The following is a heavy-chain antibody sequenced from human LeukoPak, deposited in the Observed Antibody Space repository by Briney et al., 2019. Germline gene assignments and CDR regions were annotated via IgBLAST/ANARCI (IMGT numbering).Heavy chain of an antibody. D-gene: IGHD3-16*02. V-gene: IGHV1-46*01. J-gene: IGHJ4*02. CDR2: INPISGAT. Sequence: VASVKVSCKTSGYTFTRYYMQWVRQAPGHGLEWMGIINPISGATDYAQKFQGRVTMTRDTSTSTVYMELSSQRSEDTAMYYCARLPYRDGVAQDYWGQGTLVTVSP. CDR1: GYTFTRYY. CDR3: ARLPYRDGVAQDY.